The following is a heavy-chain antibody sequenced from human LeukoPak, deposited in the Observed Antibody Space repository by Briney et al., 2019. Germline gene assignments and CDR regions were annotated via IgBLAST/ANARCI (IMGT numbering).Heavy chain of an antibody. CDR3: ARGSCSSRSCYKRVNGLDV. CDR2: FHTAGDI. D-gene: IGHD2-2*01. V-gene: IGHV3-13*01. CDR1: GFTFSNYD. Sequence: GGSLRLSCAASGFTFSNYDMHWVRQATGKGLEWVSAFHTAGDIHYSGSVKGRFATSRENAKNYFCLQMNNLRAGDTAVYYCARGSCSSRSCYKRVNGLDVWGQGTPVTVSS. J-gene: IGHJ6*02.